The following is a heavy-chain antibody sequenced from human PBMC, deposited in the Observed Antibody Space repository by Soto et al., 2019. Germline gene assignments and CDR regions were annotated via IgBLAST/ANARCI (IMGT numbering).Heavy chain of an antibody. D-gene: IGHD1-26*01. V-gene: IGHV4-30-2*01. CDR2: IYHSGST. J-gene: IGHJ4*02. Sequence: SETLSLTCAVSGGSISSGGYSWSWIRQPPGKGLEWIGYIYHSGSTYYNPSLKSRVTISVDRSKNQFSLKLSSVTAADTAVYYCARGPSGSYYVDYFDYWGQGTLVTSPQ. CDR3: ARGPSGSYYVDYFDY. CDR1: GGSISSGGYS.